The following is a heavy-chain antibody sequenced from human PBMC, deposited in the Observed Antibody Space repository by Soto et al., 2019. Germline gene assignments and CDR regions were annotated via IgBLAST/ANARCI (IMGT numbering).Heavy chain of an antibody. V-gene: IGHV3-74*01. D-gene: IGHD2-15*01. CDR3: ARVGYCSGGSCYAFDI. CDR1: GFTFSSYW. CDR2: INSDGSST. Sequence: GGSLRLSCAASGFTFSSYWMHWVRQAPGKGLVWVSRINSDGSSTSYEDSVKGRFTISRDNAKNTLYLQMNSLRAEDTAVYYCARVGYCSGGSCYAFDIWGQGTMVTVSS. J-gene: IGHJ3*02.